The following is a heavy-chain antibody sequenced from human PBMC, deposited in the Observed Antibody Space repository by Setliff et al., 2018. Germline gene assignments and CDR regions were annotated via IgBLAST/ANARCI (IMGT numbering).Heavy chain of an antibody. CDR1: GYTFTSYG. J-gene: IGHJ6*02. Sequence: ASVKVSCKAPGYTFTSYGISWVRQAPGQGPEWMGWIHTNTNSGNPTYAQGFAGRIVFSLDTSVSTAYLQISSLKAEDTAVYYCARVGGYSSGFGPDYYYYGMDVWGQGTTVTVSS. V-gene: IGHV7-4-1*02. CDR2: IHTNTNSGNP. D-gene: IGHD6-19*01. CDR3: ARVGGYSSGFGPDYYYYGMDV.